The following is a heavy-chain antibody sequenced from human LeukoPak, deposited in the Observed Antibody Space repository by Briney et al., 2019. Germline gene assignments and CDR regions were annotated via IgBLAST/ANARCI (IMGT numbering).Heavy chain of an antibody. D-gene: IGHD3-16*02. CDR3: ARDQGELSRDIDY. Sequence: GGSLRLSCAASGFTFSSYSMNWVRQAPGKGLEWVSSISSSSSYIYYADSVKGRFTISRDNAKNSLYPQMNSLRAEDTAVYYCARDQGELSRDIDYWGQGTLVTVSS. J-gene: IGHJ4*02. CDR1: GFTFSSYS. V-gene: IGHV3-21*01. CDR2: ISSSSSYI.